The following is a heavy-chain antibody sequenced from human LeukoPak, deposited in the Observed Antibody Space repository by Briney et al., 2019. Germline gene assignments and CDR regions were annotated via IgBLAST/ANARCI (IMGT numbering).Heavy chain of an antibody. CDR2: ISAGGDRT. V-gene: IGHV3-23*01. CDR1: GFIFNTFA. J-gene: IGHJ4*02. CDR3: VKEWYYYDSSESSHFET. D-gene: IGHD3-22*01. Sequence: GGSLRLSCRASGFIFNTFALNWVRQAPGQGLEWVAVISAGGDRTNYADSVTGRFTIYRDTSTKTLFLRMNNLRVDDTAVYYCVKEWYYYDSSESSHFETWGQGTRLTVPS.